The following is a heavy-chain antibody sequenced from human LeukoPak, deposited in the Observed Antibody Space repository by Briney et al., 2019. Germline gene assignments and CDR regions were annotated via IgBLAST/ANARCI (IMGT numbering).Heavy chain of an antibody. D-gene: IGHD3-3*01. CDR3: AKEGPDNYDLWSGLPPT. J-gene: IGHJ5*02. CDR1: GFTFSSYA. V-gene: IGHV3-23*01. CDR2: ISGSGGST. Sequence: GGSLRLSCAASGFTFSSYAMSWVRQAPGEGLEWVSAISGSGGSTYYADSVKGRFTISRDNSKNTLYLQMNSLRAEDTAVYYCAKEGPDNYDLWSGLPPTWGQGTLVTVSS.